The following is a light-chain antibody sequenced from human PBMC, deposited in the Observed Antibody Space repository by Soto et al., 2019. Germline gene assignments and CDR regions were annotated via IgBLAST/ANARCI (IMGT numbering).Light chain of an antibody. J-gene: IGKJ5*01. V-gene: IGKV3-11*01. CDR2: DAS. Sequence: EMVMTQSPATLSVSPGERATLSSRASQSVSSYLAWYQQKPGQAPRPLIYDASNRATGIPARFSGTGSGTDFTLTINNLEPEDFAVYYCQVRTNWSIAFGRGTRLEIK. CDR1: QSVSSY. CDR3: QVRTNWSIA.